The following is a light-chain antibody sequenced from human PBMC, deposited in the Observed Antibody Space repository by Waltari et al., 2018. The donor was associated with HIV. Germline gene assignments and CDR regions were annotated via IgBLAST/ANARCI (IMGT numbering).Light chain of an antibody. V-gene: IGLV1-44*01. Sequence: QSVLSQPPSASGTPGQRVTISCSGGSSKIGRITVIWYQQLPGTAPNLPIYSNTHRPSGVPDRFSGSKSGTSASLDISGLQSEDEADYYCATWDDRMNRVVFGGGTKLTVL. CDR2: SNT. CDR3: ATWDDRMNRVV. CDR1: SSKIGRIT. J-gene: IGLJ2*01.